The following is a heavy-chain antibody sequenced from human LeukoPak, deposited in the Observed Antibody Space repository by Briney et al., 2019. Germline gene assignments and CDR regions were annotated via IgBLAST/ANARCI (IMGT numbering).Heavy chain of an antibody. D-gene: IGHD3/OR15-3a*01. Sequence: GGSLRLSCAASGFTFSSYNINWVRQAPGKGLEWVSYISSSRRTISYADSVKGQFTISRDNAKNSLYLQMNSLRAEDTAVYYCARDSGFSGTQRGEYWGQGTLVTVSS. J-gene: IGHJ4*02. CDR1: GFTFSSYN. V-gene: IGHV3-48*01. CDR3: ARDSGFSGTQRGEY. CDR2: ISSSRRTI.